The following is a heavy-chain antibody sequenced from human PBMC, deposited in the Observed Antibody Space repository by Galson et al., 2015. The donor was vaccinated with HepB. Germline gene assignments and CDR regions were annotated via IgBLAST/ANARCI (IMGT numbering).Heavy chain of an antibody. CDR3: ARGPLFYCSGGSCYSVYYYYYMDV. CDR2: IIPIFGTA. D-gene: IGHD2-15*01. J-gene: IGHJ6*03. V-gene: IGHV1-69*13. Sequence: SVKVSCKASGGTFSSYAISWVRQAPGQGLEWMGGIIPIFGTANYAQKSQGRVTITADESTSTAYMELSSLRSEDTAVYYCARGPLFYCSGGSCYSVYYYYYMDVWGKGTTVTVSS. CDR1: GGTFSSYA.